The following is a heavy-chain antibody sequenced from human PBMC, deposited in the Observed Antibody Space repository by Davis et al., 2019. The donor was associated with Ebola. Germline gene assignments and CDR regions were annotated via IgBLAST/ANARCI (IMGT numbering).Heavy chain of an antibody. Sequence: GESLKISCTASGFTFRRYGMSWVRQAPGKGLEWVSFMTYSGGRTFFADSVKGRFTVSRDYFKDTLYLQMNSLRGEDTGVYYCAREGNYYVSESHRDGFDIWGRGTMVAVSS. V-gene: IGHV3-23*01. CDR2: MTYSGGRT. CDR3: AREGNYYVSESHRDGFDI. D-gene: IGHD3-10*02. CDR1: GFTFRRYG. J-gene: IGHJ3*02.